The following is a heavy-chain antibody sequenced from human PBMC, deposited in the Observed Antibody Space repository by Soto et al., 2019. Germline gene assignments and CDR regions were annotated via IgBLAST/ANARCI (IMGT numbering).Heavy chain of an antibody. CDR2: ISGSGGST. CDR3: AKARTYYDILTGS. V-gene: IGHV3-23*01. CDR1: GFTFSSYA. J-gene: IGHJ4*02. D-gene: IGHD3-9*01. Sequence: GGSLRLPCAASGFTFSSYAMSWVRQAPGKGLEWVSAISGSGGSTYYADSVKGRFTISRDNSKNTLYLQMNSLRAEDTAVYYCAKARTYYDILTGSWGQGTLVTVSS.